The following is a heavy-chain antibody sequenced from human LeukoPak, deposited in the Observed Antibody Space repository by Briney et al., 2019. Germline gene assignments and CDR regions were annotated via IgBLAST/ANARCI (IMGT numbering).Heavy chain of an antibody. Sequence: ASVKVSCQASGGTFSSYAISWVRQAPGQGLEWMGGIIPIFGTANYAQKFQGRVTITADESTSTAYMELSSLRSEDTAVYYCARVKSGDDILTGYYTSQYNWFDPWGQGTLVTVSS. CDR1: GGTFSSYA. D-gene: IGHD3-9*01. CDR2: IIPIFGTA. CDR3: ARVKSGDDILTGYYTSQYNWFDP. J-gene: IGHJ5*02. V-gene: IGHV1-69*01.